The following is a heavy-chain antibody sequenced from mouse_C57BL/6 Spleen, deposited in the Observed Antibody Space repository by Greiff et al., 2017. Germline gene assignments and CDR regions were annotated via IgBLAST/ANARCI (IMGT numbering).Heavy chain of an antibody. V-gene: IGHV1-59*01. J-gene: IGHJ4*01. CDR2: FDPSDSYT. CDR3: ARGAMDY. Sequence: QVQLQQPGAELVRPGTSVKLSCKASGYTFTSYWMHWVKQRPGQGLEWIGLFDPSDSYTNYNQKFKGKATLTVDTSSSTAYMQLSSLTSEDSAVYYCARGAMDYWGQGTSVTVSS. CDR1: GYTFTSYW.